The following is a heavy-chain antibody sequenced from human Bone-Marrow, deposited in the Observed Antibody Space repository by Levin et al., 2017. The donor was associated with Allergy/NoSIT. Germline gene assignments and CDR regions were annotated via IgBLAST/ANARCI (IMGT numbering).Heavy chain of an antibody. Sequence: GESLKISCTASGFTFSDPYMTWIRQTPGKGLEWVSYISGSGNSISYADSVKGRFTISRDNSKNSLYLQMNSLRDDDTAVYYCARDKGDCRGGRCYWYFDLWGSGALVTVSS. CDR1: GFTFSDPY. V-gene: IGHV3-11*01. D-gene: IGHD2-15*01. CDR2: ISGSGNSI. J-gene: IGHJ2*01. CDR3: ARDKGDCRGGRCYWYFDL.